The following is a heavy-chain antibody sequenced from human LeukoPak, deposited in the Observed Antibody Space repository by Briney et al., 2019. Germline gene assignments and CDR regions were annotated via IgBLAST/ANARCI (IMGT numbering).Heavy chain of an antibody. CDR3: ARDLLSTAGYFDY. J-gene: IGHJ4*02. CDR2: IYTSGST. D-gene: IGHD6-19*01. V-gene: IGHV4-4*07. Sequence: SETLSLTCTVSGGSISTYYWSWIRQPAGKGLEWIGRIYTSGSTNYNPSLKSRVTISVDTSKNQFSLNLSSVTAADTAVYYCARDLLSTAGYFDYWGQGTLVTVSS. CDR1: GGSISTYY.